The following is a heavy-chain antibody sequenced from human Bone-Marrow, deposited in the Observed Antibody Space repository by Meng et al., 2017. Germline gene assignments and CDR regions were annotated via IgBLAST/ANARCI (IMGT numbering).Heavy chain of an antibody. CDR1: GGSFSGYY. D-gene: IGHD2-21*02. CDR2: INHSGST. Sequence: SETLSLTCAVYGGSFSGYYWSWVRQSPGKGLEWIGEINHSGSTNYNPSLKSRVTISVDTSKNQLSLKLNSVTAADTPVYYCAGGAVVTLIFYHAMDVWGQGTTVTVSS. CDR3: AGGAVVTLIFYHAMDV. J-gene: IGHJ6*02. V-gene: IGHV4-34*01.